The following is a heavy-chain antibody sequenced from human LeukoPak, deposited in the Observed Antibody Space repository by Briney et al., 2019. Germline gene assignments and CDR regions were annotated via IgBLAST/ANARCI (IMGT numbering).Heavy chain of an antibody. J-gene: IGHJ4*02. CDR3: ARETIAVAGTAADY. V-gene: IGHV4-34*01. CDR2: INHSGST. Sequence: SETLSLTCAVYGGSFSGYYWSWIRQPPGKGLEWIGEINHSGSTNYNPSLKSRVTISVDTSKNQFSLKLSSVTAADTAVYYCARETIAVAGTAADYWGQGTLVTVSS. D-gene: IGHD6-19*01. CDR1: GGSFSGYY.